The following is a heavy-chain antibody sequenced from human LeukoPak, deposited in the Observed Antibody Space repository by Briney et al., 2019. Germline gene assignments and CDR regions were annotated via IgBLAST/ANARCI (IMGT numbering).Heavy chain of an antibody. CDR2: IKQDGSEK. CDR1: GFTFSSYW. CDR3: ARDLDERFLEWFVY. Sequence: PGGSLRLSCAASGFTFSSYWMSWVRQAPGKGLEWVANIKQDGSEKYYVDSVKGRFTISRDNAKNSLYLQMNSLRAEDTAVYYCARDLDERFLEWFVYWGQGTLVTVSS. V-gene: IGHV3-7*01. J-gene: IGHJ4*02. D-gene: IGHD3-3*01.